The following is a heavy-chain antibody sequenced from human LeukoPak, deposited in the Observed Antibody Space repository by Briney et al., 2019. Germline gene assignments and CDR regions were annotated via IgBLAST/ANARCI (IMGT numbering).Heavy chain of an antibody. CDR1: GYTFTSYD. J-gene: IGHJ6*03. Sequence: SVKVSCKASGYTFTSYDINWVRQATGQGLEGMGWMNPNSGNTGYAQKFQGRVTMTRNTSISTAYMELSSLRSEDTAVYYCARVIRRDFYYYYYYMDVWGKGTTVTISS. CDR2: MNPNSGNT. V-gene: IGHV1-8*01. D-gene: IGHD3-10*01. CDR3: ARVIRRDFYYYYYYMDV.